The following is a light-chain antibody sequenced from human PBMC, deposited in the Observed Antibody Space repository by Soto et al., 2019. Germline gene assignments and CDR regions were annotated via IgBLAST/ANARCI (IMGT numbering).Light chain of an antibody. Sequence: EIVLAQSPDTLSLSPGERATLSCRASQSVSSNYLAWYQQRPGQAPRLLIYGASSRATGIPDRFSGSASGTDFTLTISRLEPQEFAVYYCQQYGSSPFTFGPGTKVDI. CDR3: QQYGSSPFT. V-gene: IGKV3-20*01. CDR1: QSVSSNY. J-gene: IGKJ3*01. CDR2: GAS.